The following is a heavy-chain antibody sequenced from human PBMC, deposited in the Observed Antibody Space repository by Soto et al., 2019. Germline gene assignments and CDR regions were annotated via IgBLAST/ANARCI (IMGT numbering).Heavy chain of an antibody. J-gene: IGHJ4*02. D-gene: IGHD2-15*01. CDR1: DGSSTDSRYF. V-gene: IGHV4-39*01. CDR2: FSYGGNT. Sequence: SETLSITCSVSDGSSTDSRYFWGWIRQSPGKGLDWIGSFSYGGNTYFSPSLKSRVTISVDTSKNRFSLNLSSVTATDTAVYYCATFFSTLIDVLPVLSNRGQGNPVTF. CDR3: ATFFSTLIDVLPVLSN.